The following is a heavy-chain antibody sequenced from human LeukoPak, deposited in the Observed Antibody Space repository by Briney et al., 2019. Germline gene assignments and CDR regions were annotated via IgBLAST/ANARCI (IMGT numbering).Heavy chain of an antibody. CDR2: ISSSGSTI. CDR3: ARTQYGKAYYYYYYYMDV. Sequence: PGGSLRLSCAASGFTFSSYEMNWVRQAPGKGLEWVSYISSSGSTIYYADSVKGRFTISRDNAKNSLYLQMNSLGAEDTAVYYCARTQYGKAYYYYYYYMDVWGKGTTVTVSS. J-gene: IGHJ6*03. V-gene: IGHV3-48*03. CDR1: GFTFSSYE. D-gene: IGHD4-17*01.